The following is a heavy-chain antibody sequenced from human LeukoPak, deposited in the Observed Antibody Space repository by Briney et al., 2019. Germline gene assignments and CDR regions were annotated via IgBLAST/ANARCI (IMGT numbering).Heavy chain of an antibody. V-gene: IGHV4-39*01. CDR3: ARQRVIIKGWLDY. J-gene: IGHJ4*02. CDR1: GGSISSSSYY. Sequence: SETLSLTCTVSGGSISSSSYYWGWIRQPPGKGLEWIGSIYYSGSTYYNPSLKSRVTISVDTSKNQFSLKLSSVTAADTAVYYCARQRVIIKGWLDYWGQGTLVTVSS. D-gene: IGHD3-10*01. CDR2: IYYSGST.